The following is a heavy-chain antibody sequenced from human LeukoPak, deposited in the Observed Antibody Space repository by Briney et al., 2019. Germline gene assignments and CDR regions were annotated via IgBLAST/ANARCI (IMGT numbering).Heavy chain of an antibody. D-gene: IGHD6-19*01. CDR1: GRPIRSGSYH. CDR3: ARDGYSSGWAFDP. V-gene: IGHV4-61*02. Sequence: SHTLSLICSVSGRPIRSGSYHWSWIRQPAAKGLEWIGRIYTCGSTKYNPSLKSRVTISIHTSKNQLSLKLSSVAATDTAVYYCARDGYSSGWAFDPWGQATLVTVSS. J-gene: IGHJ5*02. CDR2: IYTCGST.